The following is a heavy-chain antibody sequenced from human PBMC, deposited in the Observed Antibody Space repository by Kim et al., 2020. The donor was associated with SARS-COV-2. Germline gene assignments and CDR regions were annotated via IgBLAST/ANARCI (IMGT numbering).Heavy chain of an antibody. V-gene: IGHV3-33*06. CDR2: K. D-gene: IGHD1-1*01. CDR3: AKDVQQLASYLDS. Sequence: KHYADSVKGPFTISRDNSKSTLYLQMNSLRAEDTAIYYCAKDVQQLASYLDSWGQGSLVSVS. J-gene: IGHJ4*02.